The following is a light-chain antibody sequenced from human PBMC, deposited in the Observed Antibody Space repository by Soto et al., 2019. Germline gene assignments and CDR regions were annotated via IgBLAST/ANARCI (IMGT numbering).Light chain of an antibody. J-gene: IGKJ1*01. V-gene: IGKV3-11*01. CDR1: QSVSSY. CDR3: QQRSNWPRRWT. CDR2: DAS. Sequence: EIVLTQSPATLSLSPGERATLSCRASQSVSSYLDWYQQKPGQAPRLLIYDASNRATGIPARFSGSGSGTDFTLTISSREPEDFAVYYCQQRSNWPRRWTFGQGTKVEIK.